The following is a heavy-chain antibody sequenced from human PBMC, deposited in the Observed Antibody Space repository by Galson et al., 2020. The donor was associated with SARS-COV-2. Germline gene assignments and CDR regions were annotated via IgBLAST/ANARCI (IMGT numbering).Heavy chain of an antibody. D-gene: IGHD2-2*01. CDR1: GGSFSGYY. CDR2: INHSGST. CDR3: ARGGGRCSSTSCYVGSYYYYGMDV. V-gene: IGHV4-34*01. J-gene: IGHJ6*02. Sequence: SETLSLTCAVYGGSFSGYYWSWIRQPPGKGLEWIGEINHSGSTNYNPSPKSRVTISVDTSKNQFSLKLSSVTAADTAVYYCARGGGRCSSTSCYVGSYYYYGMDVWGQGTTVTVSS.